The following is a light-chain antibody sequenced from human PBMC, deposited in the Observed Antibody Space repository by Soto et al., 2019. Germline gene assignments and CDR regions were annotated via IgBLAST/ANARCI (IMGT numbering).Light chain of an antibody. CDR1: HSVNSNY. J-gene: IGKJ5*01. V-gene: IGKV3-20*01. CDR3: QQYGDSPVN. CDR2: GAS. Sequence: EIVLTQSPGTLSLAPGERATLSCRASHSVNSNYLAWYRQRPGQAPRLLIYGASTRATGVPDTFSGRGSGTDFTLTISRLEPEDFAVYYCQQYGDSPVNFGQGTRLEIK.